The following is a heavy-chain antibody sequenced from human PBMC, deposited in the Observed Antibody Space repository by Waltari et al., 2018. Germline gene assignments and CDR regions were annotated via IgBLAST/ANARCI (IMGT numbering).Heavy chain of an antibody. Sequence: QVQLQESGPGLVKPSETLSLTCAVSGYSISSGYYWGWIRQPPGKGLEWIGSIYHSGSTYYTPSLKSRVTISVDTSKNQFSLKLSSVTAADTAVYYCARRSGVVDPFDPWGQGTLVTVSS. D-gene: IGHD3-3*01. CDR3: ARRSGVVDPFDP. CDR1: GYSISSGYY. V-gene: IGHV4-38-2*01. J-gene: IGHJ5*02. CDR2: IYHSGST.